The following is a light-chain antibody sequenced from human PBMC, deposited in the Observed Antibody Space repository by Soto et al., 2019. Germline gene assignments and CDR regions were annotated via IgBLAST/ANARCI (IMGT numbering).Light chain of an antibody. V-gene: IGLV2-8*01. CDR2: EVS. CDR1: SSDVGGYNY. J-gene: IGLJ1*01. Sequence: QSVLTQPPSASGSPGQSVTISCTGTSSDVGGYNYVSWYQQHPGKAPKLMIYEVSKRPSGVPDRFSGSKSGNTASLTVSGLQAEDEVDYYCSSYVGSNNFVFGTGTKLTVL. CDR3: SSYVGSNNFV.